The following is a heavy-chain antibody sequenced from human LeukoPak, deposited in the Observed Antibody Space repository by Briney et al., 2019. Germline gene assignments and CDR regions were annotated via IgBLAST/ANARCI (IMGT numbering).Heavy chain of an antibody. D-gene: IGHD3-22*01. Sequence: SETVSLTCAVYGGSFSGYYWSWIRQPPGKGLEWIGEINNSGSTNYNPSLKSRVTTSVDTSKNQFSLKLSSVTAADTAVYYCARGLYYDSSGLYYYGMDVWGQGTTVTVSS. CDR3: ARGLYYDSSGLYYYGMDV. V-gene: IGHV4-34*01. CDR1: GGSFSGYY. J-gene: IGHJ6*02. CDR2: INNSGST.